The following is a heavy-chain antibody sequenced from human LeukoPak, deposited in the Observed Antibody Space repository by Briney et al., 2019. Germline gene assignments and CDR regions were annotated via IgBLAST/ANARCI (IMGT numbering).Heavy chain of an antibody. V-gene: IGHV6-1*01. CDR1: GDSVSSNSAA. CDR2: TYYRSKWFY. CDR3: TRGATWNFDY. D-gene: IGHD1-26*01. J-gene: IGHJ4*02. Sequence: QTLSLTCAISGDSVSSNSAAWNWIRQSPSRGLEWLGRTYYRSKWFYNYAVSVKSRITINPDTSKNQFSLQLNSVTPEDTAIYYCTRGATWNFDYWGQGTLVTVSS.